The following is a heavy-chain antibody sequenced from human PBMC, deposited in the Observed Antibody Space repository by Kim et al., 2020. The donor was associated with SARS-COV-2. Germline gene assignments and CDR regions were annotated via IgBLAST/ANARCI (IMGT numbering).Heavy chain of an antibody. CDR3: ARARRYCSGDSCYSLDYFDY. D-gene: IGHD2-15*01. J-gene: IGHJ4*02. CDR1: GGSVSSGSYY. CDR2: IYYSGST. Sequence: SETLSLTCTVSGGSVSSGSYYWSWIRQPPGKGLEWIGYIYYSGSTNYNPSLKSRVTISEDTSRNQFSLKLSSVTAADTAVYYCARARRYCSGDSCYSLDYFDYWGQGTPVTVSS. V-gene: IGHV4-61*01.